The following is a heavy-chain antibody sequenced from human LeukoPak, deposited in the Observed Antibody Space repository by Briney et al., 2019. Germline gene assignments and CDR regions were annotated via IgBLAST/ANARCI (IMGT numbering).Heavy chain of an antibody. V-gene: IGHV3-74*01. CDR2: IKSDGKT. CDR1: GFTFSSYW. J-gene: IGHJ1*01. D-gene: IGHD3-22*01. Sequence: GGSLRLSCAASGFTFSSYWMHWVRQAPGKGLVWVSRIKSDGKTNYADSVKGRFTISRDNAKNTGSLQMDSLRAEDTGVYYCARAPSEIGGYYPEYFRHWGQGTLVTVSS. CDR3: ARAPSEIGGYYPEYFRH.